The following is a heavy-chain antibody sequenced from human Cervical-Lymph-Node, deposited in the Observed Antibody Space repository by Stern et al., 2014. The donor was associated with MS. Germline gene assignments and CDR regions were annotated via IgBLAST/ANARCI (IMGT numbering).Heavy chain of an antibody. CDR2: IFYTGTT. Sequence: QLQLQESGPGLVKPSETLSLTCIVSGGSISSGTSYWAWIRQAPGKGLEWIGSIFYTGTTSYNPSRRSRVTISVDTSKNQFSLKMSSVTAGDTAVYYCASPFFDHWSFNGGGWWIDLWGQGTAVTVSS. J-gene: IGHJ5*02. D-gene: IGHD3-3*01. V-gene: IGHV4-39*01. CDR1: GGSISSGTSY. CDR3: ASPFFDHWSFNGGGWWIDL.